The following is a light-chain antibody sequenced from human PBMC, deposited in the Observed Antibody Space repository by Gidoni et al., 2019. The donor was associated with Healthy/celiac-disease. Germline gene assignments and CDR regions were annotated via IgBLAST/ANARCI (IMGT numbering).Light chain of an antibody. CDR1: QSISSW. Sequence: DIQMTQSPSTLSAPVGDRVTITCRASQSISSWLAWYQQKPGKAPKLLIYKASSLESGVPSRFSGSGSGTEFTLTISSLQPDDFATYYCQQYNSYPWTFGQGTKVESK. V-gene: IGKV1-5*03. J-gene: IGKJ1*01. CDR2: KAS. CDR3: QQYNSYPWT.